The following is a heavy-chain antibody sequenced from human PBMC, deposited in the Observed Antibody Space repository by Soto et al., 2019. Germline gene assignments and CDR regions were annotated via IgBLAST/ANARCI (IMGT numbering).Heavy chain of an antibody. Sequence: EVQLVQSGAEVKKPGESLKISCKGSGHRFSSYWIGWVRQMPGKGLEWMGIIYPGDSDTRYSPSFQGQVTISADKSISTAYLQWDSLKASDTAIYYCARIYCSGNACYSAFDIWGQGTMVIVSA. CDR1: GHRFSSYW. J-gene: IGHJ3*02. V-gene: IGHV5-51*01. CDR3: ARIYCSGNACYSAFDI. D-gene: IGHD2-15*01. CDR2: IYPGDSDT.